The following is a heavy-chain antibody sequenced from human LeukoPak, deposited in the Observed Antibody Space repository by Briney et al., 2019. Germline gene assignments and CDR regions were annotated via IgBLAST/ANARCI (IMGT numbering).Heavy chain of an antibody. CDR1: GGSISSGDYY. V-gene: IGHV4-30-4*01. CDR3: ARAVLRLSSIVVVTAIHSDAFDI. D-gene: IGHD2-21*02. CDR2: IYYSGST. Sequence: SQTLSLTCTVSGGSISSGDYYWSWIRQPPGKGLEWIGYIYYSGSTYYNPSLKGRVTISVDTSKNQFSLKLSSVTAADTAVYYCARAVLRLSSIVVVTAIHSDAFDIWGQGTMVTVSS. J-gene: IGHJ3*02.